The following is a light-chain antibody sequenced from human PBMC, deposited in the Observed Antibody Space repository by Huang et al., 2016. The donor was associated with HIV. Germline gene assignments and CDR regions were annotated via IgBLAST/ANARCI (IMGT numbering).Light chain of an antibody. V-gene: IGKV3D-15*01. CDR1: QSVNSN. CDR2: GAS. CDR3: QQYNNWPPV. J-gene: IGKJ4*01. Sequence: EIVMTQSPVTLSVSPGERATLSCRASQSVNSNLAWYQKKSGQAPRLLIYGASTRATDVPARFSGGGSGTQFTLTISSLQSEDFTVYYCQQYNNWPPVFGGGTKVEIK.